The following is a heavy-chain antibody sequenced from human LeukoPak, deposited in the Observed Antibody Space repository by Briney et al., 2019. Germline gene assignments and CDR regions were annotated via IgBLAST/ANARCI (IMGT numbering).Heavy chain of an antibody. CDR2: IIPIFGTA. CDR1: GGTFSSYA. J-gene: IGHJ6*02. V-gene: IGHV1-69*01. CDR3: ARAVPNNYGSGSYYYYGMDV. Sequence: SVKVSCTASGGTFSSYAISWVRQAPGQGLEWMGGIIPIFGTANYAQKFQGRVTITADESTSTAYMELSSLRSEDTAVYYCARAVPNNYGSGSYYYYGMDVWGQGPRSPSP. D-gene: IGHD3-10*01.